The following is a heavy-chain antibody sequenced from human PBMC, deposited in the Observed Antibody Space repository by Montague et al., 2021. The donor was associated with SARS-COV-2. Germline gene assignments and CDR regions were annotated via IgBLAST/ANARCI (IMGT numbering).Heavy chain of an antibody. CDR1: GGSISSYY. CDR2: IHYSGRT. Sequence: SETLSLTCTVSGGSISSYYWNWIRQPPGKGLEWIGYIHYSGRTNXNPSLKSRVTISVDTSKNQFSLKLSSVTAADTAVYYCARGGGSGYRYYFDYWGQGSLVTVSS. D-gene: IGHD3-22*01. J-gene: IGHJ4*02. V-gene: IGHV4-59*01. CDR3: ARGGGSGYRYYFDY.